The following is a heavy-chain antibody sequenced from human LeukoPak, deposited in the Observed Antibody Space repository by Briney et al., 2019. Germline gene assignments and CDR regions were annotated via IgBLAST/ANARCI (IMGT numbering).Heavy chain of an antibody. J-gene: IGHJ6*04. D-gene: IGHD5-18*01. V-gene: IGHV3-73*01. Sequence: PGGSLRLSCAASGFTFSGSAMHWVRQASGKGLEWVGRIRSKANSYATAYAASVKGRFTISRDDSKNTAYLQMNSLKTEDTAVYYCTSGYSYGLGHYYYYGMDVWGKGTTVTVSS. CDR2: IRSKANSYAT. CDR1: GFTFSGSA. CDR3: TSGYSYGLGHYYYYGMDV.